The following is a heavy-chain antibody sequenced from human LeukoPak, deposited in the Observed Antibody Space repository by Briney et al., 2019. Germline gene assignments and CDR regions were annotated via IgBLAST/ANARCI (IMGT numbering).Heavy chain of an antibody. Sequence: SQTLSLTCAISGDSVSSNSAAWNWIRQSPSRGLEWLGRTYYRSKWYNDYAVSVKSRITINPDTSKNQFSLQLNSVTPEDTAVYYCARDHGKRGIEATIVTSGGCLCNGMDVWGQGTTVTVSS. CDR3: ARDHGKRGIEATIVTSGGCLCNGMDV. CDR2: TYYRSKWYN. CDR1: GDSVSSNSAA. J-gene: IGHJ6*02. D-gene: IGHD5-12*01. V-gene: IGHV6-1*01.